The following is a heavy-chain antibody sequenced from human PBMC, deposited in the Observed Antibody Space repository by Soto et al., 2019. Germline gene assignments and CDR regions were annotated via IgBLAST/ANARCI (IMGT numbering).Heavy chain of an antibody. CDR1: GFTFSSYG. J-gene: IGHJ4*02. CDR3: ARFEGGTLDY. CDR2: IWYDGSNK. D-gene: IGHD1-7*01. Sequence: QVQLVESGGGVVQPGRSLRLSCAASGFTFSSYGMHWVRQAPGKGLEWVAVIWYDGSNKYYADSVKGRFTISRDNSMNTLYLQMNSLRAEDTAVYYCARFEGGTLDYWGQGTLVTVSS. V-gene: IGHV3-33*01.